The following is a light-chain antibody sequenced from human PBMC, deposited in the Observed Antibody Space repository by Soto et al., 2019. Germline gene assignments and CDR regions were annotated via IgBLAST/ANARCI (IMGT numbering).Light chain of an antibody. Sequence: QLVLTQPPSASGTPGQRVTISCSGSFSNIGGNTVNWYQQLPGTAPKLLIYSNIQRPSGVPDRFSGSKSGTSASLAISGLQSKDEADYYCAAWDDSLNGPVFGGGTKLTVL. CDR3: AAWDDSLNGPV. CDR1: FSNIGGNT. V-gene: IGLV1-44*01. J-gene: IGLJ2*01. CDR2: SNI.